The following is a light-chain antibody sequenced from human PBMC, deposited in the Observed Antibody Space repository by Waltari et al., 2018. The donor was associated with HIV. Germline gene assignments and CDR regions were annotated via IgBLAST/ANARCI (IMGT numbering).Light chain of an antibody. CDR1: QSLLQSNGYNY. J-gene: IGKJ1*01. CDR3: MQGLQSPRT. CDR2: LGS. Sequence: DIVMTQSPLSLPVTPGEPASISCRSSQSLLQSNGYNYLDWYLQRPGQSPQLRIYLGSNRASGVPDRFSGSGSGTDFTLKISRVEAEDVGVYYCMQGLQSPRTFAQGTKVEIK. V-gene: IGKV2-28*01.